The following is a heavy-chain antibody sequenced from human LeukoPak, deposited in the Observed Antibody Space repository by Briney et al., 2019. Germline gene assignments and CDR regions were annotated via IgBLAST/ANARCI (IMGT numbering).Heavy chain of an antibody. V-gene: IGHV4-34*01. CDR3: ARGSGSYSKVYDY. CDR2: INHSGST. D-gene: IGHD1-26*01. J-gene: IGHJ4*02. CDR1: VGSFSGYY. Sequence: PSGTLSLTCAVYVGSFSGYYWSWLRQPPGKGLEWIGEINHSGSTNYNPSLQSRVTISVDTSKNQCSLKLSSVTAADTAVYYCARGSGSYSKVYDYWGEGTLVTVSS.